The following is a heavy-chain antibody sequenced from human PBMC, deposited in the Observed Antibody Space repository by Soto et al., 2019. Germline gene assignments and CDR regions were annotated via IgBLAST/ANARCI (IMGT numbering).Heavy chain of an antibody. CDR2: ISHNGST. Sequence: SETLSLTCAVYGGPFSGYQWSWIRQPPGKGLEWIGEISHNGSTNQNPSLKNRVTIPVDTPKNQFSLKLSSVTAADTAVYYCARQRAVHDSSGNYYRGYYFYGMDVWGQGTTVTVSS. CDR3: ARQRAVHDSSGNYYRGYYFYGMDV. J-gene: IGHJ6*02. D-gene: IGHD3-22*01. CDR1: GGPFSGYQ. V-gene: IGHV4-34*01.